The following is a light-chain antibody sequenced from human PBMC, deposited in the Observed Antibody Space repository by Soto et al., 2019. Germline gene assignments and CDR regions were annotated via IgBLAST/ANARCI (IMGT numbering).Light chain of an antibody. CDR2: EVS. CDR1: QSINKW. V-gene: IGKV1-5*03. J-gene: IGKJ1*01. Sequence: DIQMTQSPSTLSASVGDRVTISCRASQSINKWLAWYQQKPGKAPNLLIYEVSTIHNEVPSRFSGSGSGTEFTLTISSLQPDDFATYYCQHYTSDRTTFGQGTKVEI. CDR3: QHYTSDRTT.